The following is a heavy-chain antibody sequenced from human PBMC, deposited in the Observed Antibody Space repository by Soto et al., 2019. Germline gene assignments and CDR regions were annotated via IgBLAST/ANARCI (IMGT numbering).Heavy chain of an antibody. CDR1: GGSFSGYY. Sequence: PSETLSLTCAVYGGSFSGYYWSWIRQPPGKGLEWIGEINHSGSTNYNPSLKSRVTISVDTSKNQSSLKLSSVTAADTAVYYCARIGVGATSSGRRRYYFDYWGQGTLVTVS. CDR3: ARIGVGATSSGRRRYYFDY. J-gene: IGHJ4*02. CDR2: INHSGST. V-gene: IGHV4-34*01. D-gene: IGHD1-26*01.